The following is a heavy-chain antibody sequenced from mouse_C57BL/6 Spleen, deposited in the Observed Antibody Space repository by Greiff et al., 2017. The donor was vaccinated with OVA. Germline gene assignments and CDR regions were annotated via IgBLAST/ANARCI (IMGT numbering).Heavy chain of an antibody. Sequence: QVQLQQSGAELVKPGASVKLSCKASGYTFTSYWMHWVKQRPGQGLEWIGMIRPNSGSTNYNEKLKSKATLTVAKSSSTAYMQLSSRTSEDSAVYYCAPGYFDYWGQGTTLTVSS. CDR2: IRPNSGST. CDR1: GYTFTSYW. CDR3: APGYFDY. V-gene: IGHV1-64*01. J-gene: IGHJ2*01.